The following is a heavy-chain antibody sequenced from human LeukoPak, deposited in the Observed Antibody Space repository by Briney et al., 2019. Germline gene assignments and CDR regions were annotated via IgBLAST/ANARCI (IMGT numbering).Heavy chain of an antibody. CDR1: GGAIINYY. CDR3: ARDAYYYDTSGYHLVDF. Sequence: PSETLSLTCTVSGGAIINYYWTWIRQSAGKGLEWIGRIYTSGDTYYNPSLSGRVTMSVDTSKNQFSLNLSSVTAADTAVYYCARDAYYYDTSGYHLVDFWGQGTLVTVSS. J-gene: IGHJ4*02. D-gene: IGHD3-22*01. V-gene: IGHV4-4*07. CDR2: IYTSGDT.